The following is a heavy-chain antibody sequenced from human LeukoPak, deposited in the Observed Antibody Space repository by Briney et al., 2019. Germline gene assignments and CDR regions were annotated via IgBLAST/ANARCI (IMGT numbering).Heavy chain of an antibody. CDR1: GGSISSYY. CDR3: ARGLAAAGTNLDY. Sequence: SETLSLTCTVSGGSISSYYRSWIRQPARKGLEWIGRIYTSGSTNYNPSLKSRVTMSVDTSKNQFSLKLSSVTAADTAVYYCARGLAAAGTNLDYWGQGTLVTVSS. J-gene: IGHJ4*02. D-gene: IGHD6-13*01. V-gene: IGHV4-4*07. CDR2: IYTSGST.